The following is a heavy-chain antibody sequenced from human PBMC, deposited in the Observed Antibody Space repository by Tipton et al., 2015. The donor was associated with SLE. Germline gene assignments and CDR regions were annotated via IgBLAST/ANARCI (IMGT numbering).Heavy chain of an antibody. CDR3: ARVGGGSYYFDY. CDR2: IIPILGIA. V-gene: IGHV1-69*04. D-gene: IGHD1-26*01. Sequence: QSGPEVKKPGSSVKVSCKASGGTFSSYTISWVRQAPGQGLEWMGRIIPILGIANYAQKFQGRVTITADKSTSTAYMELSSRRSEDTAVYYCARVGGGSYYFDYWGQGTLVTVSS. J-gene: IGHJ4*02. CDR1: GGTFSSYT.